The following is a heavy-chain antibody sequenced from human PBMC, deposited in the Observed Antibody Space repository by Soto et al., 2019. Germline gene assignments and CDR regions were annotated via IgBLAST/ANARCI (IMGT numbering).Heavy chain of an antibody. CDR2: MYHSGRS. CDR1: YSGSY. V-gene: IGHV4-38-2*01. D-gene: IGHD1-26*01. J-gene: IGHJ4*02. CDR3: ARLGAIAPECNLDF. Sequence: NLRETLSLTCAGCYSGSYGGRIRQSPGKGLEWIGRMYHSGRSYVNPSLMSRVTLSLDTSKIQFSLQPSSVTAADAAIYYWARLGAIAPECNLDFWGQGILVIASS.